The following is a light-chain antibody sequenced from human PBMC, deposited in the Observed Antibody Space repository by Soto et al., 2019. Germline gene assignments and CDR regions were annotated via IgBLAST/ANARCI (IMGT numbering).Light chain of an antibody. CDR3: QQYGSSPLT. Sequence: EVVLTQSPGTLSLSPGERATLSCRASQSVCSSYLAWYQQKPGQAPRLLIYGASTRATGIPDRFSGSGSGTDFTFTISRLESEDFAVYFCQQYGSSPLTFGGGTKVEIK. J-gene: IGKJ4*02. CDR1: QSVCSSY. CDR2: GAS. V-gene: IGKV3-20*01.